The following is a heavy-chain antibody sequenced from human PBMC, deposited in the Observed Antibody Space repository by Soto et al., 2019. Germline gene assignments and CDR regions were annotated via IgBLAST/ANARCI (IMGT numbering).Heavy chain of an antibody. CDR3: AQYWGSGKKPYNWFDP. V-gene: IGHV4-31*03. CDR2: IYYSGST. CDR1: GGSISSGAYY. D-gene: IGHD7-27*01. J-gene: IGHJ5*02. Sequence: SETLSLTCTVSGGSISSGAYYWSWIRQHPGKGLEWIGYIYYSGSTYYNPSLKSRVIISVDTSKNQFSLKLSSVTAADTAVYYCAQYWGSGKKPYNWFDPWGQGTLVTVSS.